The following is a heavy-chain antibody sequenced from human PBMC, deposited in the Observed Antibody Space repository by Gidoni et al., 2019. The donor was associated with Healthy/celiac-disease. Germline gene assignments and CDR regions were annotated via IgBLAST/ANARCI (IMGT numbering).Heavy chain of an antibody. CDR3: ARESVLRFLEWSLSYYYYMDV. J-gene: IGHJ6*03. Sequence: VQLQESGPGLVKPSGTLSLTCAVPGSSISSSNWWSWVRQPPGKGLEWIGESYHSGSTNYNPSLKSRVTISVDKSKNQFSLKLSSVTAADTAVYYCARESVLRFLEWSLSYYYYMDVWGKGTTVTVSS. CDR2: SYHSGST. D-gene: IGHD3-3*01. V-gene: IGHV4-4*02. CDR1: GSSISSSNW.